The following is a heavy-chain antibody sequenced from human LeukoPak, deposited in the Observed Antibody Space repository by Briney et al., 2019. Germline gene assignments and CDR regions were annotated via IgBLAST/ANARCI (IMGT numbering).Heavy chain of an antibody. V-gene: IGHV4-34*01. CDR1: GFTVSSNY. CDR3: ARGGYSYGLSYAPYYYYGMDV. Sequence: GSLRLSCAASGFTVSSNYMSWIRQPPGKGLEWIGEINHSGSTNYNPSLKSRVTISVDTSKNQFSLKLSSVTAADTAVYYCARGGYSYGLSYAPYYYYGMDVWGQGTTVTVSS. CDR2: INHSGST. D-gene: IGHD5-18*01. J-gene: IGHJ6*02.